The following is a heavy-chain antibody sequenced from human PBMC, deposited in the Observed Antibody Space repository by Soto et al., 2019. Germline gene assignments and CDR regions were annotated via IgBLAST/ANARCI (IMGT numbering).Heavy chain of an antibody. J-gene: IGHJ4*02. V-gene: IGHV2-5*02. CDR3: AHRRIMTSGSFSDY. D-gene: IGHD3-16*01. CDR1: GFSLSTSGVG. CDR2: IYWDDDK. Sequence: QITLKESGPTLVKPTQTLTLTCTFSGFSLSTSGVGVGWIRQPPGKALEWLALIYWDDDKRYSPSLKSRLTITKDTSKNQVVLTMTNMDPVDTATYYCAHRRIMTSGSFSDYWGQGTLVTVSS.